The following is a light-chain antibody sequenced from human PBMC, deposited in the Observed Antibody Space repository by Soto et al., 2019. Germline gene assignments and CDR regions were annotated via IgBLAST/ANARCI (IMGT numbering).Light chain of an antibody. V-gene: IGKV3-15*01. Sequence: EIVMTQSPATLSVSPGERATLSCRASQSVINSYLAWYQQKPGQAPSLLIYGAFTRATGIPARFSGTGSGTEFTLTISSLQSEDFALYYCQQYNDWPLTFGQGTKVDIK. CDR3: QQYNDWPLT. J-gene: IGKJ1*01. CDR1: QSVINSY. CDR2: GAF.